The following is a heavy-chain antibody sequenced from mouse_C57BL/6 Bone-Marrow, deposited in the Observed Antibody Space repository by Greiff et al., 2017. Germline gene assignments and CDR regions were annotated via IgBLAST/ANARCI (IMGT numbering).Heavy chain of an antibody. J-gene: IGHJ4*01. V-gene: IGHV1-81*01. D-gene: IGHD1-1*01. CDR1: GYTFTSYG. Sequence: VQLQQSGAELARPGASVKLSCKASGYTFTSYGISWVKQRPGQGLEWIGEIYPRSGNTYYNEKFKGKATLTADKSSSTAYMELRSLTSEDSAVYFCARLGSWCYGSGYLYYAMDYWGQGTSVTVSS. CDR2: IYPRSGNT. CDR3: ARLGSWCYGSGYLYYAMDY.